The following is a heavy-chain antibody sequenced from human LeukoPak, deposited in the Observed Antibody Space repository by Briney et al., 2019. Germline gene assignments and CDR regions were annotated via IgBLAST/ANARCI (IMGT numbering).Heavy chain of an antibody. CDR2: ISGSGGST. D-gene: IGHD6-19*01. J-gene: IGHJ6*02. V-gene: IGHV3-23*01. CDR1: GFTFSSYA. Sequence: GGSLRLSCAASGFTFSSYAMSWVRQAPGKGVEWVSAISGSGGSTYYADSVKGRFTISRDNSKNTLYLQMNSLRAEDTAVYYCAKALYSSGWYESGYYYYGMDVWGQGTTVTVSS. CDR3: AKALYSSGWYESGYYYYGMDV.